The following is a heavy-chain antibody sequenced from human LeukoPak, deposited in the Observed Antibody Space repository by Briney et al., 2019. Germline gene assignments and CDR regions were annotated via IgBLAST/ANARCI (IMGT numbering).Heavy chain of an antibody. J-gene: IGHJ3*02. Sequence: ASVKVSCKASGYTATSYRMHWVRQAPGQGLEWMGVINPSGGSTRYAQKFQGRVTMTRDTSTSTVYMELSSLRSEDTAVYYCAQSRYYYDSSDIWGKGTMVTVSS. V-gene: IGHV1-46*01. D-gene: IGHD3-22*01. CDR3: AQSRYYYDSSDI. CDR2: INPSGGST. CDR1: GYTATSYR.